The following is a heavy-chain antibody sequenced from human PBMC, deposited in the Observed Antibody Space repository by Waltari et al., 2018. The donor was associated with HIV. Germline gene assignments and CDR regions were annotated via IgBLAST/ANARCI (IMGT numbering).Heavy chain of an antibody. V-gene: IGHV1-2*06. J-gene: IGHJ6*02. Sequence: QVQLVQSGAEVKKPGASVKVSCKASGYTFTGYYMHWVRQAAGQGLEWTGRSNPNSDGTNYAQQWQGRVTMTGDTSISPAYMELSRLRSEDTAVYYCAGGGARMTTMIYYYYVMDVWGQGTTVTVSS. CDR1: GYTFTGYY. D-gene: IGHD4-4*01. CDR2: SNPNSDGT. CDR3: AGGGARMTTMIYYYYVMDV.